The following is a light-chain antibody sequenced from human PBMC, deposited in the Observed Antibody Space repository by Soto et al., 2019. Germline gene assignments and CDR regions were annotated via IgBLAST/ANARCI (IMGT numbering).Light chain of an antibody. CDR2: DAS. J-gene: IGKJ1*01. Sequence: QMTQSPSTLSASVGDRVTITCRASQSISSWLAWYQQKPGKAPKLLIYDASSLEGGVPSRFSGSGSGTEFTLTISSLQPDDFATYYCQQYNSYSRTFGQGTKVDIK. V-gene: IGKV1-5*01. CDR1: QSISSW. CDR3: QQYNSYSRT.